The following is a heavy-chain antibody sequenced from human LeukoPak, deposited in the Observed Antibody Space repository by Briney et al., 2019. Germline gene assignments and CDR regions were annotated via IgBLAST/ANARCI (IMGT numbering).Heavy chain of an antibody. Sequence: PGRSLRLSCAASGFTFRNYGMHWVRQAPGKGLEWVAVIWYDGSNKYYADSVKGRFTISRDNSKNTLYLQMNSLRAEDTAVYYCAKGRPLYYDFWSGYNPFYFDYWGQGTLVTVSS. J-gene: IGHJ4*02. CDR1: GFTFRNYG. CDR2: IWYDGSNK. V-gene: IGHV3-33*06. D-gene: IGHD3-3*01. CDR3: AKGRPLYYDFWSGYNPFYFDY.